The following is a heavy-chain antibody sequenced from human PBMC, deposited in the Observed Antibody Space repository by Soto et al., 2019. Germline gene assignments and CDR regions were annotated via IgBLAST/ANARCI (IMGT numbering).Heavy chain of an antibody. V-gene: IGHV5-10-1*01. D-gene: IGHD6-19*01. J-gene: IGHJ4*02. CDR1: GYNFTANW. CDR2: IDPDDSYS. CDR3: ATQPPLDSSGWYN. Sequence: GESLKISCKTSGYNFTANWIAWVRQVPGKGLEYMGRIDPDDSYSNYSPPFEGHVTLSVDKSVNTAFLQWSSLKDSDTAMYYSATQPPLDSSGWYNWGQGTLVTVSS.